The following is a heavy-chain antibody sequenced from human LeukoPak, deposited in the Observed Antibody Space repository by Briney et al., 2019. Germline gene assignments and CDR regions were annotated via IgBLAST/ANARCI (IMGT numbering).Heavy chain of an antibody. J-gene: IGHJ4*02. CDR3: ARDLYSGYDSSNY. V-gene: IGHV3-11*01. CDR1: GFTFSNAW. D-gene: IGHD5-12*01. Sequence: GGSLRLSCAASGFTFSNAWMSWIRQAPGKGLEWVSYISNGGNTIYYADSVKGRFTISRDNAKNSLYLQMNSLRAEDTAVYYCARDLYSGYDSSNYWGQGTLVTVSS. CDR2: ISNGGNTI.